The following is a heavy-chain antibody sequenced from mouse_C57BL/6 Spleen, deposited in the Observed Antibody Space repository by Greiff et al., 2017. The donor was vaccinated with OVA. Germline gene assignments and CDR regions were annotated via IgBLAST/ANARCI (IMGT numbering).Heavy chain of an antibody. J-gene: IGHJ4*01. CDR1: GYTFTSYW. D-gene: IGHD2-1*01. Sequence: QVQLQQPGAELVKPGASVKMSCKASGYTFTSYWITWVKQRPGQGLEWIGDIYPGSGSTNYNEKFKSKATLTVDTHYSTAYMQLSSLTSEDSAVYYCARPRALYGNYGDYAMDYWGQGTSVTVSS. V-gene: IGHV1-55*01. CDR2: IYPGSGST. CDR3: ARPRALYGNYGDYAMDY.